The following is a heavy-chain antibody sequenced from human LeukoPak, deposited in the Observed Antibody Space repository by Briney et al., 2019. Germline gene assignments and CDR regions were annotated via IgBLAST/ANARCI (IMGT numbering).Heavy chain of an antibody. V-gene: IGHV4-39*07. J-gene: IGHJ4*02. CDR3: ARGGLYDSSGYYGY. CDR2: IYYSGST. Sequence: PSETLSLTCTVSGGSISSSSYYWGWIRQPPGKGLEWIGSIYYSGSTYYNPSLKSRVTISVDTSKNQFSLKLSSVTAADTAVYYCARGGLYDSSGYYGYWGQGTLVTVSS. D-gene: IGHD3-22*01. CDR1: GGSISSSSYY.